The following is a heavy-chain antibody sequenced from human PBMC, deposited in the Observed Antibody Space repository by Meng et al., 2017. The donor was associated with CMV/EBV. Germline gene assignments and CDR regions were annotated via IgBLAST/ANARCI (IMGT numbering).Heavy chain of an antibody. CDR2: IYHSGST. Sequence: VRCGSISSSDWWSWGREPPGKGLEWIGEIYHSGSTNCNPSLKSRVTISVDKSKNQFSLKLSSVTAADTAVYYCARVSEGSSGYYFDYWGQGTLVTVSS. J-gene: IGHJ4*02. D-gene: IGHD3-22*01. V-gene: IGHV4-4*02. CDR1: CGSISSSDW. CDR3: ARVSEGSSGYYFDY.